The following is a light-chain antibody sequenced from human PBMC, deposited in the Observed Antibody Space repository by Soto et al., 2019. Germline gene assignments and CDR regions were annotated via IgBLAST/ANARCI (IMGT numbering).Light chain of an antibody. CDR3: QQLWT. CDR2: DAS. J-gene: IGKJ1*01. Sequence: DIQMTHSPFTLSAAAVDRFTISCRASQSISSRLAWYQLKPGKAPKLLIYDASSLESGVPSRFSGSGSGTEFTLTISSLQPDDFATYYCQQLWTFGQGTKVDI. CDR1: QSISSR. V-gene: IGKV1-5*01.